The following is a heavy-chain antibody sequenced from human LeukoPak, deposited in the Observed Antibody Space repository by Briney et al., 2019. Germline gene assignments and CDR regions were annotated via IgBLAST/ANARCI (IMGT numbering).Heavy chain of an antibody. CDR1: GFTVRSNY. CDR2: IYSGGST. CDR3: ARAPYDFWSGYLYYYGMDV. J-gene: IGHJ6*02. V-gene: IGHV3-66*01. D-gene: IGHD3-3*01. Sequence: GGSLRLSCAASGFTVRSNYMSWVRQAPGKGLEWVSVIYSGGSTYYADSVKGRFTISRDNSKNTLYLQMNSLRAEDTAVYYCARAPYDFWSGYLYYYGMDVWGQGTTVTVSS.